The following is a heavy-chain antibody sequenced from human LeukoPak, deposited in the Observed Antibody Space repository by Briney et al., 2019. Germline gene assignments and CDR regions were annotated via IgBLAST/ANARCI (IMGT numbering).Heavy chain of an antibody. CDR3: ARRGSLGQDI. Sequence: SETLSITCTVSGASFSGYYWSRIRQPPGKGLEWIGEINHSGSTNYNPSLKSRVTISVDTSKNQFSLKLSSVTAADTAVYYCARRGSLGQDIWGQGTMVTVSS. CDR2: INHSGST. D-gene: IGHD3-10*01. CDR1: GASFSGYY. J-gene: IGHJ3*02. V-gene: IGHV4-34*01.